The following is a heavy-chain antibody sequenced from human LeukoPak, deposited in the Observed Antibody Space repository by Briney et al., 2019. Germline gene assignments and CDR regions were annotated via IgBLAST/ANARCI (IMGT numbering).Heavy chain of an antibody. V-gene: IGHV3-66*01. CDR1: GFTVSSNY. CDR2: IYSGGST. CDR3: ARNKWWYYYYGMDV. J-gene: IGHJ6*02. D-gene: IGHD2-15*01. Sequence: PGGSLRLSCAASGFTVSSNYMSWVRQAPGKGLEWVSVIYSGGSTYYADSVKGRFTISRDNSKNTLYLQMNSLRAEDTAVYYCARNKWWYYYYGMDVWGQGTTVTVSS.